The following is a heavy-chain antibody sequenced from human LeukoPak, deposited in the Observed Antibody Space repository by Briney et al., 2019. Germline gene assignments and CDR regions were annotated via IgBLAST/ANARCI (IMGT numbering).Heavy chain of an antibody. V-gene: IGHV3-21*01. CDR2: ISSSSSYI. D-gene: IGHD6-13*01. CDR1: GLTFSSYS. CDR3: ASNKQLVPLDY. Sequence: GGYLRCYGAASGLTFSSYSLNWVGHGPGLGLEGVSSISSSSSYINYANSGKGRFTTPRANAKTSLYLQMNSLRAEDTAVYYCASNKQLVPLDYWGQGTLVTVSS. J-gene: IGHJ4*02.